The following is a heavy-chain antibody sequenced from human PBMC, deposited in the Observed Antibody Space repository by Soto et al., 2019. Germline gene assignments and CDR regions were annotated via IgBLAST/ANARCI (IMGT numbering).Heavy chain of an antibody. CDR1: GFTFSSYE. V-gene: IGHV3-48*03. D-gene: IGHD4-17*01. CDR3: ARSVVYGAKGYYFDY. CDR2: ISSSGTTI. J-gene: IGHJ4*02. Sequence: EVQLVESGGGLVQPGGSLRLSCAASGFTFSSYEMNWVRQAPGKGLERVSYISSSGTTIYYADSVKGRVTISRDNAKNSRYLQMNGGGAEDTAVYYCARSVVYGAKGYYFDYWGQGTLVTVSS.